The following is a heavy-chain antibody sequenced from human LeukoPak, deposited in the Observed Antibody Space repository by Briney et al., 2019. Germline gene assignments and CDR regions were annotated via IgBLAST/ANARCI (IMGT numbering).Heavy chain of an antibody. V-gene: IGHV4-59*08. D-gene: IGHD4-23*01. J-gene: IGHJ4*02. CDR3: ARHMPTVVKTFDY. CDR2: IYYSGST. Sequence: PSESLSLTCTASGGSISSYYWSWIRQPPGKGLEWIGYIYYSGSTNYNPSLKSRVTISVDTSKNQFSLKLSSVTAADTAVYYCARHMPTVVKTFDYWGQGTLVTVSS. CDR1: GGSISSYY.